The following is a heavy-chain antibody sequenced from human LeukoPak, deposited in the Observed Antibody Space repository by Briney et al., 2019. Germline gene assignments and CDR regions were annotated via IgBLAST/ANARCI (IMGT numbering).Heavy chain of an antibody. J-gene: IGHJ4*02. CDR3: ARPFGSGTYYQFDL. V-gene: IGHV3-7*04. Sequence: GGSLRLSCAASGFAFTSYWMSWVRQAPGKGLEWVANIKGDGSDKYYLDSLKGRFTVSRDNAKNSLYLQVNSLRADDTAVYYCARPFGSGTYYQFDLGGQGTLVTVSS. D-gene: IGHD3-10*01. CDR1: GFAFTSYW. CDR2: IKGDGSDK.